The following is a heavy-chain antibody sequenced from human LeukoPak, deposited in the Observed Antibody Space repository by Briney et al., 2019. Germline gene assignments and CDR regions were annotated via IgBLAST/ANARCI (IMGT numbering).Heavy chain of an antibody. Sequence: GGSLRLSCAASGFTVRSNCMSWVRQAPGKGLEWVSVIYSGGSTYYADSVKGRFTISRDNSKNTLYLQTNSLRAEDTAVYYCAKDIVGATVWFDPWGQGTLVTVSS. J-gene: IGHJ5*02. CDR2: IYSGGST. D-gene: IGHD1-26*01. CDR1: GFTVRSNC. V-gene: IGHV3-53*05. CDR3: AKDIVGATVWFDP.